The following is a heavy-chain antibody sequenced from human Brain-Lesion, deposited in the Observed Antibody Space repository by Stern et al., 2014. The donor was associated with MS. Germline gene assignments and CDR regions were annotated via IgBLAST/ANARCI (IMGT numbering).Heavy chain of an antibody. J-gene: IGHJ4*02. CDR3: TKDTYGPEDY. D-gene: IGHD3-10*01. CDR1: GFTFRNYW. V-gene: IGHV3-74*02. CDR2: INRDGTTI. Sequence: EVQLVESGGGLVQPGGSLRLSCEASGFTFRNYWMHWVRQVPGKGLVWVARINRDGTTITHADSVKGRFTISRDNAKNTLYLQMNSLRVEDTAVYYCTKDTYGPEDYWGQGTSVTVSS.